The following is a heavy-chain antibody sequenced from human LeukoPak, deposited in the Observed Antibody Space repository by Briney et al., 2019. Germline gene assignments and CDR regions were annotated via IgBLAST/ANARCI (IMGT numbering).Heavy chain of an antibody. Sequence: GGSLRLSCAASGFTFSSYSMNWVRQAPGKGLEWVSSISSSSSYIYYADSVKGRFTISRDNAKNTLYLQMNNLRDEDTGVYYCASDNGDFSHEICLDVWGQGTTVIVSS. J-gene: IGHJ6*02. D-gene: IGHD4-17*01. CDR1: GFTFSSYS. V-gene: IGHV3-21*01. CDR3: ASDNGDFSHEICLDV. CDR2: ISSSSSYI.